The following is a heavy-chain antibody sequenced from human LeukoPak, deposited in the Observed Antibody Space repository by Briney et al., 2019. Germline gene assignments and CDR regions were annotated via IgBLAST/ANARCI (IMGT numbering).Heavy chain of an antibody. J-gene: IGHJ3*01. D-gene: IGHD1-20*01. Sequence: GASVKVSCKASGHTFTSYGISWVRQAPGQGLEWMGWISAYNGNTNYAQKFQGRVTMTRDTSISTAYMELSRLRSDDTAVYYCPRADVYTGNWNAKADAFDVWGQGTMVTVSS. CDR2: ISAYNGNT. CDR3: PRADVYTGNWNAKADAFDV. V-gene: IGHV1-18*01. CDR1: GHTFTSYG.